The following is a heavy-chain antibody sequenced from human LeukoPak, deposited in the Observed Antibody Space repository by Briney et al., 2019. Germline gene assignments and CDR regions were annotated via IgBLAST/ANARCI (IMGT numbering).Heavy chain of an antibody. CDR2: ISAYTGNT. J-gene: IGHJ4*02. Sequence: ASVRVSCKASGYTFTNYGISWVRQAPGQGLEWMGWISAYTGNTNYAQNFQGRVTMTTDTSTSTAFMELRSLRSDDTAVYYCARSGVGYFYDNTGYYPLAYWGQGTLVTVSS. D-gene: IGHD3-22*01. V-gene: IGHV1-18*01. CDR3: ARSGVGYFYDNTGYYPLAY. CDR1: GYTFTNYG.